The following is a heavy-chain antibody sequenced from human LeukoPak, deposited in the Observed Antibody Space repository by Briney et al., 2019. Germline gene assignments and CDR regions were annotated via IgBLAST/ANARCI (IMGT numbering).Heavy chain of an antibody. CDR3: ARVDYDAYYYYYYGMDV. CDR2: IYYSGST. Sequence: SQTLSLTCTVSGGSISSGGYYWSWIRQHPGKGLEWIGYIYYSGSTYYNPSLKSRVTISVDTSKNQFSLKLSSVTAADTAVYYCARVDYDAYYYYYYGMDVWGQGTTVTVSS. J-gene: IGHJ6*02. V-gene: IGHV4-31*03. D-gene: IGHD4-17*01. CDR1: GGSISSGGYY.